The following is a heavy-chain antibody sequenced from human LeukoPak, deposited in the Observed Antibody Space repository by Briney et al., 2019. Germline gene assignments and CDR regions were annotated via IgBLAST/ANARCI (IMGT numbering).Heavy chain of an antibody. D-gene: IGHD5-24*01. CDR1: GFTFSSYA. Sequence: GGSLRLSCAASGFTFSSYAMSWVRQAPGKGLEWVSAISGSAYSSYYADSVKGRFTISRDNSKNTLYLQMNSLRAEDTAVYYCAKNIWTEMATIYYYMDVWGKGTTVTVSS. CDR2: ISGSAYSS. J-gene: IGHJ6*03. CDR3: AKNIWTEMATIYYYMDV. V-gene: IGHV3-23*01.